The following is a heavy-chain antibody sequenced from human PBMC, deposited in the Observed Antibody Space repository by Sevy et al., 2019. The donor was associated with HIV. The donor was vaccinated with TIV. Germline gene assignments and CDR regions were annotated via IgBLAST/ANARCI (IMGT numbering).Heavy chain of an antibody. J-gene: IGHJ4*02. Sequence: GGSLRLSCEASGFTFSSYWMSGVRQAPRKGLEWVANIKEDGSVKYYVESVKGRFTISRDNAKNSVYLQMNSLRAEDAALYYCVRAIGAAGSYWGLGTLVTVSS. D-gene: IGHD6-13*01. CDR2: IKEDGSVK. CDR3: VRAIGAAGSY. CDR1: GFTFSSYW. V-gene: IGHV3-7*01.